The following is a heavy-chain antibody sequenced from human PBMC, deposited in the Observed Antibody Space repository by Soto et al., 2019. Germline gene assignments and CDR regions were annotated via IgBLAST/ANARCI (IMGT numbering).Heavy chain of an antibody. Sequence: QITLKESGPTLVKPTQTLTLTCTVSGFSLNTGGLGVGWIRQPPGKALEWLALIYWDDDKRYSPSLKNRLGISKDNSHDPVVFTMTNMDPVDTATYYCVHSRCGGDCLRSYSSHYYYGMDVWGQGTTVTVSS. D-gene: IGHD2-21*02. V-gene: IGHV2-5*02. J-gene: IGHJ6*02. CDR2: IYWDDDK. CDR1: GFSLNTGGLG. CDR3: VHSRCGGDCLRSYSSHYYYGMDV.